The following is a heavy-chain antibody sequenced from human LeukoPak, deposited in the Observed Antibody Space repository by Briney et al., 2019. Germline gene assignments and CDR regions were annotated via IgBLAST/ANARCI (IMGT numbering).Heavy chain of an antibody. D-gene: IGHD6-19*01. CDR1: GYTFTGYY. Sequence: ASVKVSCKASGYTFTGYYMHWVRQAPGQGLDWMGWSNPNSGGTNYAQKFRGRVTMTRDASISTAYMELSRLRSDDTAVYYCARVTVAGYFDYWGQGTLVTVSS. CDR2: SNPNSGGT. CDR3: ARVTVAGYFDY. V-gene: IGHV1-2*02. J-gene: IGHJ4*02.